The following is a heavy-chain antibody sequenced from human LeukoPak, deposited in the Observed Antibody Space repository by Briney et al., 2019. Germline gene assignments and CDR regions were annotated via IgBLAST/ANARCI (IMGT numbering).Heavy chain of an antibody. J-gene: IGHJ4*02. V-gene: IGHV4-4*02. CDR1: GGSISSTNW. Sequence: SETLSLTCGVSGGSISSTNWWSWVRHPPGQGLEWIGEISRTGETNYNPSLNGRVNMSLDESKNQLSLDLTSVTAADTAIYYCSRESGAFCPFGYWGQGTLVIVPP. CDR3: SRESGAFCPFGY. CDR2: ISRTGET. D-gene: IGHD1-26*01.